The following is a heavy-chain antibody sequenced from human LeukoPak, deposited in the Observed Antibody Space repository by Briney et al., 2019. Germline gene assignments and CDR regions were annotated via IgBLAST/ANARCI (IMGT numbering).Heavy chain of an antibody. CDR1: GYTFTSYG. CDR3: ARATVGFWSGYFGY. Sequence: GASVKVSCKASGYTFTSYGISWVRQAPGQGLEWMGWISAYNGNTNYAQELQGRVTMTTDTSTSTAYMELRSLRSDDTAVYYCARATVGFWSGYFGYWGQGTLVTVSS. J-gene: IGHJ4*02. V-gene: IGHV1-18*01. D-gene: IGHD3-3*01. CDR2: ISAYNGNT.